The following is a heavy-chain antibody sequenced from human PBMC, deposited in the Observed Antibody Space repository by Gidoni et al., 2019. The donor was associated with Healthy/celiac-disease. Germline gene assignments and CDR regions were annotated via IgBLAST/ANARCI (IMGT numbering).Heavy chain of an antibody. CDR3: TTDPWYQLNY. V-gene: IGHV3-15*01. D-gene: IGHD2-2*01. Sequence: GKGLEWVGRIKSKTDGGTTDYAAPVKGRFTISRDDSKNTLYLQMNSLKTEDTAVYYFTTDPWYQLNYWGQGTLVTVSS. J-gene: IGHJ4*02. CDR2: IKSKTDGGTT.